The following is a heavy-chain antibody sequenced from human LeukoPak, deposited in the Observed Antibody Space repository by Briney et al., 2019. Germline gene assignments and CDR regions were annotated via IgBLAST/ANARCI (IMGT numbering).Heavy chain of an antibody. Sequence: GGSLRLSCAASGFTFSSYGMHWVRQAPGKGLEWVAFIRYDGSDKYYADSVKGRFTISRDNAKNSLYLQMNSLRAEDTAVYYCARLPRRFGTTVTTHWFDPWGQGTLVTVSS. V-gene: IGHV3-30*02. J-gene: IGHJ5*02. CDR3: ARLPRRFGTTVTTHWFDP. CDR1: GFTFSSYG. CDR2: IRYDGSDK. D-gene: IGHD4-17*01.